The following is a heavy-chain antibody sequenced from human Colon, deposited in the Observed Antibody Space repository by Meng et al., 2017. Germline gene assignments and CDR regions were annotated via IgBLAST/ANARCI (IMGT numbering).Heavy chain of an antibody. J-gene: IGHJ4*02. D-gene: IGHD6-13*01. CDR3: ARYRPAAGTYYFDY. V-gene: IGHV1-18*01. CDR2: ISCYSGVT. Sequence: ASVKVSCKAAGYTFINYGITWVRQAPGQGLEWMGWISCYSGVTNYAQDLQDRVTITTDASTTTAYLELRSLRSDDTAVYYCARYRPAAGTYYFDYWGQGTLVTVSS. CDR1: GYTFINYG.